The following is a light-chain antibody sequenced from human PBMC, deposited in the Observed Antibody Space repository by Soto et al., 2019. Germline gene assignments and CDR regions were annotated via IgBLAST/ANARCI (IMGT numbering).Light chain of an antibody. V-gene: IGKV1-39*01. J-gene: IGKJ1*01. CDR2: ATT. CDR1: QSISSY. CDR3: QQSYRTPRT. Sequence: DLQMTQSPYSLSASVGDRVTITCRASQSISSYLNWYQQKPGKAPKLLIYATTSLKSGLTSRFRDSGSGTDFTLTISSLQPEDFATYYCQQSYRTPRTFGQGTKVEIK.